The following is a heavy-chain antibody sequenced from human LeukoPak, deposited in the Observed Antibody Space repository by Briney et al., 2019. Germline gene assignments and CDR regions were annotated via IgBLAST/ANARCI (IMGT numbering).Heavy chain of an antibody. Sequence: PSETLSLTCTVSGGSISSGGYYWSWIRQHPGKGLEWIGYIYYSGSTYYNPSLKSRVTISVDTSKNQFSLKLSSVTAADTAVYYCARERRWFSEDYFDYWGQGTLVTVSS. D-gene: IGHD3-10*01. CDR3: ARERRWFSEDYFDY. J-gene: IGHJ4*02. CDR2: IYYSGST. V-gene: IGHV4-31*03. CDR1: GGSISSGGYY.